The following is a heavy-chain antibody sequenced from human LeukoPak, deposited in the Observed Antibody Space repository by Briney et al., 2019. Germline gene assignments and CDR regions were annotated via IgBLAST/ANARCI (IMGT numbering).Heavy chain of an antibody. CDR2: IYYSGST. CDR1: GGSISSYY. CDR3: ARQGSSWPYYFDY. Sequence: SETLSLTCTVSGGSISSYYWSWIRQPPGKGLEWIGYIYYSGSTNYNPSLKNRVTISVDTSKNQFSLKLSSVTAADTAVYYCARQGSSWPYYFDYWGQGTLVTVSS. V-gene: IGHV4-59*08. J-gene: IGHJ4*02. D-gene: IGHD6-13*01.